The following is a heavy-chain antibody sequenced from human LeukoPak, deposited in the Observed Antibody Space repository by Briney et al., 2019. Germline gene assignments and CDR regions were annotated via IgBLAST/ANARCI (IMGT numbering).Heavy chain of an antibody. CDR3: ARDKGAGGNNWFDP. CDR1: GFTFSSYS. CDR2: ISSSSSTI. J-gene: IGHJ5*02. Sequence: GGSLRLSCAASGFTFSSYSMNWVRQAPGKGLEWVSYISSSSSTIYYADSVKGRFTISRDNAKNSLYLQMNSLRAEDTAVYYCARDKGAGGNNWFDPWGQGTLVTVSS. D-gene: IGHD4-23*01. V-gene: IGHV3-48*01.